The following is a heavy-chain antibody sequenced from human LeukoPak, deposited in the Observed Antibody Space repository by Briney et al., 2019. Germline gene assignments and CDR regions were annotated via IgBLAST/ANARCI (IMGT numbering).Heavy chain of an antibody. V-gene: IGHV4-30-4*07. CDR3: ARRGVGALRFDY. D-gene: IGHD1-26*01. J-gene: IGHJ4*02. Sequence: SQTLSLTCAVSGGSISSGGYSWSWIRQPPGKGLEWIGYIYYSGSTNYNPSLKSRVTISVDTSKNQFSLKLSSVTAADTAVYYCARRGVGALRFDYWGQGTLVTVSS. CDR2: IYYSGST. CDR1: GGSISSGGYS.